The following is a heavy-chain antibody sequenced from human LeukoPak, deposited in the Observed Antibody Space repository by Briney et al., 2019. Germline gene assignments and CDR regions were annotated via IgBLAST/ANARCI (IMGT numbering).Heavy chain of an antibody. CDR1: DGSSSSHY. CDR3: ARDNYYDSD. D-gene: IGHD3-22*01. Sequence: SETLSLTCTVSDGSSSSHYWSWIRQPPGKGLEWIGYIYYSGSTNYNPSLKSRVTISVDTSKNQFSLKLSSVTAADTAVYYCARDNYYDSDWGQGTLVTVSS. CDR2: IYYSGST. J-gene: IGHJ4*02. V-gene: IGHV4-59*11.